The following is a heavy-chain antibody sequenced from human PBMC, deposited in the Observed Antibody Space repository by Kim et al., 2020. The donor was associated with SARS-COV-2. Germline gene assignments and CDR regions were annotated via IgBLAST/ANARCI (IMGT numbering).Heavy chain of an antibody. D-gene: IGHD3-22*01. CDR2: ST. Sequence: STNYHPSLKSRLTISIDTSKNRLSLKRTAVTAADTAVYYCARGVITTGFDYWGQGTLVTVSS. V-gene: IGHV4-34*01. J-gene: IGHJ4*02. CDR3: ARGVITTGFDY.